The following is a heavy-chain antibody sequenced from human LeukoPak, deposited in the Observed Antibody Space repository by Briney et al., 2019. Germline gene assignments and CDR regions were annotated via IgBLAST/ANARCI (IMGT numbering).Heavy chain of an antibody. CDR1: GYTFTSYA. Sequence: ASVKVSCKASGYTFTSYAMNWVRQAPGQGLEWMGWITPKNGGTNYAQKFHGRVTITSDTSMSSVYMELTSLNSDDTAAYYCARLINGGRAFDIWGQGTVVTVSS. CDR2: ITPKNGGT. V-gene: IGHV1-2*02. J-gene: IGHJ3*02. CDR3: ARLINGGRAFDI. D-gene: IGHD3-16*01.